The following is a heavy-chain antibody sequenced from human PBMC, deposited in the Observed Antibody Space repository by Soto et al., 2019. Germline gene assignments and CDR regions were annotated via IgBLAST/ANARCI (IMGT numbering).Heavy chain of an antibody. D-gene: IGHD3-16*02. J-gene: IGHJ6*02. CDR2: ISSSSTI. Sequence: LRLSCAASGFTFSSYSMNWVRQAPGKGLEWVSYISSSSTIYYADSVKGRFTISRDNAKNSLYLQMNSLRDEDTAVYYCAREIMITFGGVIAPAYGMDVWGQGTTVTVSS. CDR3: AREIMITFGGVIAPAYGMDV. V-gene: IGHV3-48*02. CDR1: GFTFSSYS.